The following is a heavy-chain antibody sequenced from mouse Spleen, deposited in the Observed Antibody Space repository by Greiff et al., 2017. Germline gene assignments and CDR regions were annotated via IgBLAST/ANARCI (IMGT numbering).Heavy chain of an antibody. Sequence: EVQLVESGGGLVKPGGSLKLSCAASGFTFSSYAMSWVRQTPEKRLEWVATISDGGSYTYYPDNVKGRFTISRDNAKNNLYLQMSHLKSEDTAMYYCARDRYYGQYYFDYWGQGTTLTVSS. CDR3: ARDRYYGQYYFDY. V-gene: IGHV5-4*01. CDR2: ISDGGSYT. D-gene: IGHD1-1*01. J-gene: IGHJ2*01. CDR1: GFTFSSYA.